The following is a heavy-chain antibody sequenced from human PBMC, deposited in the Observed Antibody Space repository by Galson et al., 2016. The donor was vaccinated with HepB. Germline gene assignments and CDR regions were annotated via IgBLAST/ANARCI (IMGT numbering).Heavy chain of an antibody. CDR3: ARDRFNYYDSSGFYVGSFDY. D-gene: IGHD3-22*01. CDR2: IYHSGST. J-gene: IGHJ4*02. CDR1: GGSVSSGNYY. Sequence: SETLSLTCTVSGGSVSSGNYYWSWIRQPPGKGLEWIGYIYHSGSTNYNPSLKSRVTISVDTSKNQFPLKMSSVTPADTAVYYCARDRFNYYDSSGFYVGSFDYWGQGTLVTVSS. V-gene: IGHV4-61*01.